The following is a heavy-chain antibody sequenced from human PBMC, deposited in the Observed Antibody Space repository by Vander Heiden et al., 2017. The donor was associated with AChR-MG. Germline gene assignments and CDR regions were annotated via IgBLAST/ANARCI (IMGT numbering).Heavy chain of an antibody. Sequence: EVQLVESGGGLIQPGGSLRLSCAAPGFSVSRSYMNWVRYAAGKGLEWVSVFYTDNNTYYADSVKSRFTITRDKSKNTVYLQMNSLRDDDTAVYYCARAPVVGDSRYALDFWGQGTMVTVSS. J-gene: IGHJ3*01. CDR1: GFSVSRSY. D-gene: IGHD1-26*01. CDR3: ARAPVVGDSRYALDF. V-gene: IGHV3-53*01. CDR2: FYTDNNT.